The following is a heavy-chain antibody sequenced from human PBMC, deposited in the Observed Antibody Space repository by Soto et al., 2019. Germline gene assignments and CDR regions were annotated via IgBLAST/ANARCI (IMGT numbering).Heavy chain of an antibody. CDR1: GGSFSGYY. J-gene: IGHJ4*02. V-gene: IGHV4-34*01. CDR3: ARNVYYYDSSGNLDY. Sequence: SETLSLTCAVYGGSFSGYYWSWIRQPPGKGLEWIGEINHSGSTNYNPSLKSRVTISVDTSKNQFSLKLSSVTAADTAVYYCARNVYYYDSSGNLDYWGQGTLVTVS. CDR2: INHSGST. D-gene: IGHD3-22*01.